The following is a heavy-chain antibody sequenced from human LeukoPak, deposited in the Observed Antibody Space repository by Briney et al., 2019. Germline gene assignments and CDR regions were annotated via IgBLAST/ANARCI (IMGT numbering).Heavy chain of an antibody. V-gene: IGHV4-59*12. CDR3: AKDFSSASYTYYYYYMDV. D-gene: IGHD6-25*01. CDR2: IYYSGNT. CDR1: GGSISSYY. J-gene: IGHJ6*03. Sequence: SETLSLTCTVSGGSISSYYWSWIRQPPGKGLEWIGSIYYSGNTYYNPSLKSRVTISLDTSKNQFPLKVSSVTAADTAIYYCAKDFSSASYTYYYYYMDVWGKGTTVTVSS.